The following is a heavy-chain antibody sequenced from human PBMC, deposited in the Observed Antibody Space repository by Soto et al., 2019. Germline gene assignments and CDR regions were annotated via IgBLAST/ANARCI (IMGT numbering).Heavy chain of an antibody. CDR2: IYPGDSDT. Sequence: PGESLKISCKGSGYSFTSYWIGWVRQMPGKGLEWMGIIYPGDSDTRYSPSFQGQVTISADKSISTAYLQWSSLRAEDTAVYYCAEDIVPRRWLQLESFDYWGQGTLVTVSS. D-gene: IGHD5-12*01. CDR1: GYSFTSYW. CDR3: AEDIVPRRWLQLESFDY. J-gene: IGHJ4*02. V-gene: IGHV5-51*01.